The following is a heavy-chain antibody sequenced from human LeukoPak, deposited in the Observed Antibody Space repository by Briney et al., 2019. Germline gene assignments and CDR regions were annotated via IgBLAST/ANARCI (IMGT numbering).Heavy chain of an antibody. V-gene: IGHV1-46*01. Sequence: ASVKVSCNASGYTFTSSYMHWGPQAPGQGLEWMRIINPSVGITSYAQKFQGRATMTRDMSTSTVYMELSSLRSEDTAVYYCARRVSPGNFDYWGQGTLVTVSS. CDR2: INPSVGIT. J-gene: IGHJ4*02. CDR1: GYTFTSSY. D-gene: IGHD3-10*01. CDR3: ARRVSPGNFDY.